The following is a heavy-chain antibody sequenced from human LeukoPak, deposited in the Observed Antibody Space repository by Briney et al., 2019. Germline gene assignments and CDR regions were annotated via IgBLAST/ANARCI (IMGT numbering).Heavy chain of an antibody. J-gene: IGHJ4*02. CDR3: ARHQHYGDYDYFDF. V-gene: IGHV4-59*08. D-gene: IGHD4-17*01. CDR1: GGSVSGHY. Sequence: SETLSLTCSVSGGSVSGHYWSWIRQTPERGLEWLGFVFASGSTNYNPFFKSRVTMSADMTRNQFYLGLQSVSAADTGVYFCARHQHYGDYDYFDFWGQGTLDTVSS. CDR2: VFASGST.